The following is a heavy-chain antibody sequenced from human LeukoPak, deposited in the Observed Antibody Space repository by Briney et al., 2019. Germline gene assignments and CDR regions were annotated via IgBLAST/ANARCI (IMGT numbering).Heavy chain of an antibody. J-gene: IGHJ4*02. Sequence: PGGSLRLSCAVSGFTFSSYSMNWVRQAPGKRLEWVSYISSSSSTIYYADSVKGRFTISRDNAKNSLYLQMNSLRAEDTAVYYCARDPYSGYDLQAFDYWGQGTLVTVSS. CDR2: ISSSSSTI. CDR3: ARDPYSGYDLQAFDY. V-gene: IGHV3-48*01. CDR1: GFTFSSYS. D-gene: IGHD5-12*01.